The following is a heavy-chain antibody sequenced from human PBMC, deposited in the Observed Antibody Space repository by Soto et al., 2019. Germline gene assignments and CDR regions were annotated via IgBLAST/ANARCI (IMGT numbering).Heavy chain of an antibody. Sequence: SETLSLTCTVSGGSISSYYWSWIRQPPGKGLEWIGYIYYSGSTNYNPSLKSRVTISVDTSKNQFSLKLSSVTAADTAVYYCARVRVYGSGSYYKPLFDYWGQGTLVTVSS. CDR3: ARVRVYGSGSYYKPLFDY. V-gene: IGHV4-59*01. J-gene: IGHJ4*02. CDR2: IYYSGST. D-gene: IGHD3-10*01. CDR1: GGSISSYY.